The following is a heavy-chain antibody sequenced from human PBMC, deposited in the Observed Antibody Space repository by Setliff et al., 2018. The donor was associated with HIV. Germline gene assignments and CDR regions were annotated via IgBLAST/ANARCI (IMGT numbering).Heavy chain of an antibody. J-gene: IGHJ5*02. CDR3: ARPDVEMFEVMAATPGGFGP. D-gene: IGHD2-15*01. Sequence: SETLSLTCTVSGDSISSDAYYWSWIRQHPEKGLEWVGYISYSGGSYYNPSLKSRISISMDTSKNQFSLKLKSVTAADTAVYYGARPDVEMFEVMAATPGGFGPWGQGTLVTVSS. V-gene: IGHV4-31*03. CDR2: ISYSGGS. CDR1: GDSISSDAYY.